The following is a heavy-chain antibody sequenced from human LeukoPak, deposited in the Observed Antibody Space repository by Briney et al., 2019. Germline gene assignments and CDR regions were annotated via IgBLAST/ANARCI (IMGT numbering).Heavy chain of an antibody. D-gene: IGHD3-16*01. CDR3: ARERGGLYNWFDP. V-gene: IGHV3-53*01. J-gene: IGHJ5*02. CDR2: IYSGGST. Sequence: GGSLRLSCAASGFTVSSNYMSWVRQAPGKGLEWVSVIYSGGSTYYADSVKGRFTISRDNSKNTLYLQMNSLRAEDTAVCYCARERGGLYNWFDPWGQGTLVTVSS. CDR1: GFTVSSNY.